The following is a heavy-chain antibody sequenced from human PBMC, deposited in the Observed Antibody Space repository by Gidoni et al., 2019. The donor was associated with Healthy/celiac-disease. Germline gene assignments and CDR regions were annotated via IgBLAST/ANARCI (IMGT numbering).Heavy chain of an antibody. CDR3: AGTPNRGQYYYYYYMDV. CDR2: IIPILGTA. D-gene: IGHD3-10*01. CDR1: GGTFSSYA. Sequence: QVQLVQSGAEVTKPGSSVNVSCKASGGTFSSYAIRWVRQAPGQGLEWMGGIIPILGTANYAQKFQGRVTITADKSTSTAYMELSSLRSEDTAVYYWAGTPNRGQYYYYYYMDVWGKGTTVTVSS. V-gene: IGHV1-69*06. J-gene: IGHJ6*03.